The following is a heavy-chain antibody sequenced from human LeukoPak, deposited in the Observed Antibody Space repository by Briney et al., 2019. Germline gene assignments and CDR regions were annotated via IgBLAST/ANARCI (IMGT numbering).Heavy chain of an antibody. J-gene: IGHJ6*02. D-gene: IGHD3-3*01. CDR3: ARDIEEAIFGAGRGYGMDV. CDR1: GFTFSSYA. CDR2: ISGSGGST. Sequence: GGSLRLSCAASGFTFSSYAMSWVRQAPGKGLEWVSAISGSGGSTYYADSVKGRFTISRDNSKNTLYLQMNSLRAEDTAVYYCARDIEEAIFGAGRGYGMDVWGQGTTVTVSS. V-gene: IGHV3-23*01.